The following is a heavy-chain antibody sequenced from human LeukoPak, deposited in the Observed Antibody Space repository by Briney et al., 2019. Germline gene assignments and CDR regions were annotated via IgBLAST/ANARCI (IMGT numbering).Heavy chain of an antibody. CDR2: IYYSGST. CDR3: ARDYGDIPPDWYYDL. J-gene: IGHJ2*01. CDR1: SGSISSGGYY. D-gene: IGHD4-17*01. V-gene: IGHV4-61*08. Sequence: SQTLSLTCTVSSGSISSGGYYWSWIRQPPGKGLEWIGYIYYSGSTTYNPSLRSRVTISVDTSKNQFSLKLRSVTAADTAVYYCARDYGDIPPDWYYDLWGRGTLVTVSS.